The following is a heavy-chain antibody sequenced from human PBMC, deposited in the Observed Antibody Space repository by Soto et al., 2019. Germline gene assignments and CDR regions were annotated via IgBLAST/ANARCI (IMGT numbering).Heavy chain of an antibody. V-gene: IGHV1-69*13. J-gene: IGHJ4*02. CDR3: ASSGAVAGRRSGYYFDY. Sequence: ASVKVSCKASGGTFSSYAISWVRQAPGQGLEWMGGIIPIFGTANYAQKFQGRVTITADESTSTAYMELSSLRSEDTAVYYCASSGAVAGRRSGYYFDYWGQGTLVTVSS. D-gene: IGHD6-19*01. CDR1: GGTFSSYA. CDR2: IIPIFGTA.